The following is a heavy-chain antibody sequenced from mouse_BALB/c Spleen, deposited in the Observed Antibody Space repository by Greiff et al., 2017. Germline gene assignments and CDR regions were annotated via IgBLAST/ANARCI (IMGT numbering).Heavy chain of an antibody. D-gene: IGHD4-1*01. J-gene: IGHJ3*01. CDR3: ARDNRLTGTAWFAY. CDR1: GFTFSSFG. Sequence: EVNVVESGGGLVQPGGSRKLSCAASGFTFSSFGMHWVRQAPEKGLEWVAYISSGSSTIYYADTVKGRFTISRDNPKNTLFLQMTSLRSEDTAMYYCARDNRLTGTAWFAYWGQGTLVTVSA. CDR2: ISSGSSTI. V-gene: IGHV5-17*02.